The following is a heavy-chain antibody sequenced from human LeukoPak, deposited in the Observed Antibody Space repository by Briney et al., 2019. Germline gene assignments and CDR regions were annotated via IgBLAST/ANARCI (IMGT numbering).Heavy chain of an antibody. CDR3: ARWSYYDAFDI. D-gene: IGHD1-26*01. CDR2: INSAVSST. Sequence: GGSLRLSCAASGFTFSSYWMHWVRQAPGKGLVWVSRINSAVSSTSYADSVKGRFTISRDNAKNTLYLQMNSLRAEDTAVYYCARWSYYDAFDIWGQGTMVTVSS. V-gene: IGHV3-74*01. J-gene: IGHJ3*02. CDR1: GFTFSSYW.